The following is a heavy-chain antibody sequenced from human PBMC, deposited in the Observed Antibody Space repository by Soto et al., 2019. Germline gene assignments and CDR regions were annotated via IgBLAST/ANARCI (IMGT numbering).Heavy chain of an antibody. V-gene: IGHV1-18*01. J-gene: IGHJ4*02. CDR2: ISAYNGNT. CDR1: GYTFTSYG. CDR3: ARVYCSSTSCSGGDY. D-gene: IGHD2-2*01. Sequence: ASVKVSCKASGYTFTSYGISWVRQAPGQGLEWMGWISAYNGNTNYAQKLQGRVTMTTNTSTSTAYMELRSLRSDDTAVYYCARVYCSSTSCSGGDYWGQGTLVTVSS.